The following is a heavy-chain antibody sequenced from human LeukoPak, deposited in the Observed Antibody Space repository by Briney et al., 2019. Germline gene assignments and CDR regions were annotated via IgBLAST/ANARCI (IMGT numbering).Heavy chain of an antibody. J-gene: IGHJ4*02. V-gene: IGHV3-33*01. D-gene: IGHD6-19*01. Sequence: GGSLRLSCAASGFTFSSYGMHWVRQAPGKGLEWVAVIWYDGSNKYYGDSVKGRFTISRDSSKNTVYLQMKSLSAEDTAMYYCARDGGPQSSGLGGFDYWGQGTLVTVSS. CDR1: GFTFSSYG. CDR2: IWYDGSNK. CDR3: ARDGGPQSSGLGGFDY.